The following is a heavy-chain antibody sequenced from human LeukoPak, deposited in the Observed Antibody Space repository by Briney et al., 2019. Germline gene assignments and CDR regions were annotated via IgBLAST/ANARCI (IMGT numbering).Heavy chain of an antibody. V-gene: IGHV1-18*01. D-gene: IGHD6-19*01. Sequence: ASVNVSCKASGYTFTSYGISWVRQAPGQGLEWMGWISAYNGNTNYAQKLQGRVTMTTDTSTSTAYMELRSLRSDDTAVYYCARDSEWLEKYNWFDPWGQGTLVTVSS. CDR2: ISAYNGNT. CDR1: GYTFTSYG. J-gene: IGHJ5*02. CDR3: ARDSEWLEKYNWFDP.